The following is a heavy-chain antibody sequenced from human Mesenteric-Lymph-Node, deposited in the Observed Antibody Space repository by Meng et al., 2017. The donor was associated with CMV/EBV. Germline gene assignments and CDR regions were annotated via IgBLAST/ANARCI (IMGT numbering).Heavy chain of an antibody. J-gene: IGHJ4*02. V-gene: IGHV4-34*01. Sequence: QMKVHLVDGEVLSQSETLSLTCAGYGGACSCYYWSWISQPTGKGLEWIGEINHSGSTNDNPSLKSRVTISVDTSKNQFSLKLSSVTAADTAVYYCARHQRWLKSEGGFNYWGQGTLVTVSS. CDR1: GGACSCYY. D-gene: IGHD4-23*01. CDR3: ARHQRWLKSEGGFNY. CDR2: INHSGST.